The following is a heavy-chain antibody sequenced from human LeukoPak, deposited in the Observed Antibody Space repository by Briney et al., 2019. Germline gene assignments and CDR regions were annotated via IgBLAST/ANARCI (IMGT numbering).Heavy chain of an antibody. CDR1: GYTFTSYG. CDR3: ARFLDYVWGSYRYTLDY. D-gene: IGHD3-16*02. V-gene: IGHV1-18*01. CDR2: ISAYNGNT. J-gene: IGHJ4*02. Sequence: ASVKVSCKASGYTFTSYGISWVRQAPGQGLEWMGWISAYNGNTNYAQKLQGRVTMTTDTSTSTAYMELRSLRSDGTAVYYCARFLDYVWGSYRYTLDYWGQGTPVTVSS.